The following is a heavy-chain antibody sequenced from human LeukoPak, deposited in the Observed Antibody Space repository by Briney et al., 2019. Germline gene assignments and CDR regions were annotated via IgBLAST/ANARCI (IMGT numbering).Heavy chain of an antibody. CDR2: ISRNGGNT. J-gene: IGHJ4*02. CDR1: GFTFSSYA. CDR3: VKANYAVLTGYYLDY. Sequence: GGSLRLSCSASGFTFSSYAMHWVRQAPGKGLEYVSAISRNGGNTYYADSVKGRFTISRGNSKNTLSLQMSSLRIEDTAVYYCVKANYAVLTGYYLDYWGQGTLVTVSS. D-gene: IGHD3-9*01. V-gene: IGHV3-64D*06.